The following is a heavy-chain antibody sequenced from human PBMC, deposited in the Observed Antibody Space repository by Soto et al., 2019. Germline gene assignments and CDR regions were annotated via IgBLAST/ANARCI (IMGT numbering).Heavy chain of an antibody. D-gene: IGHD3-10*01. CDR1: GYTFTSYS. CDR3: ARDPRITMVRGIYYYYYMDV. V-gene: IGHV1-3*01. J-gene: IGHJ6*03. Sequence: GASVQVSCKASGYTFTSYSMHSVRQAHEQRLEWMGWINAGNGNTKYSQKFQGRVTITRDTSASTAYMGLSRLRSEDKAVYYCARDPRITMVRGIYYYYYMDVWGKGTTVTVSS. CDR2: INAGNGNT.